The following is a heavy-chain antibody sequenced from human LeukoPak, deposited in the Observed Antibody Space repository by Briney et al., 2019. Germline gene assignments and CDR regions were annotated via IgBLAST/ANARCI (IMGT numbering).Heavy chain of an antibody. CDR2: IGISSGNT. D-gene: IGHD5-18*01. Sequence: GGSLRLSCTASGFPFIEYSMNWVRQASGKGLEWISYIGISSGNTKYADSVKGRFTTSADNAKNSLYLQMNSLRVEDTAVYYCARDHNYAFDNWGQGTLVSVSS. CDR3: ARDHNYAFDN. V-gene: IGHV3-48*04. J-gene: IGHJ4*02. CDR1: GFPFIEYS.